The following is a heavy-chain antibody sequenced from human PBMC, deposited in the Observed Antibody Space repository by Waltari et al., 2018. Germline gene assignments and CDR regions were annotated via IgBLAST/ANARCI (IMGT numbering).Heavy chain of an antibody. CDR1: GFTVSSNY. V-gene: IGHV3-66*01. J-gene: IGHJ4*02. CDR2: MCSGGRT. Sequence: EVQLVESGGGLVQPGGSLRLSCAASGFTVSSNYMSWVRQAPGKGLGLVSRMCSGGRTYYADSVNGRVTIARDNSKNTLYLKMNSLRAEDTAVYYCTRDAGAVAAEGDYWGQGTLVTVSS. CDR3: TRDAGAVAAEGDY. D-gene: IGHD6-19*01.